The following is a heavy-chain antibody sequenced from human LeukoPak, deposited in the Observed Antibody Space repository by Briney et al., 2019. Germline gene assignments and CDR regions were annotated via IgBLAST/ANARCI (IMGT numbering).Heavy chain of an antibody. CDR2: IYYSGST. CDR3: ASFRGDDAFDI. CDR1: GGSISSYY. D-gene: IGHD2-21*01. V-gene: IGHV4-59*08. J-gene: IGHJ3*02. Sequence: SETLSLTCTVSGGSISSYYWSWIRQPPGKGLEWIGYIYYSGSTNYNPSLKSRVTISVDTSKNQFSLKLSSVTAAGTAVYYCASFRGDDAFDIWGQGTMVTVSS.